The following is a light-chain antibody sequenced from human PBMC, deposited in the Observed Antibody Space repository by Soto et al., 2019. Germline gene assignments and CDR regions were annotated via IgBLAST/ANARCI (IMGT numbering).Light chain of an antibody. CDR3: TSYTSSTTPYV. CDR2: DVS. J-gene: IGLJ1*01. CDR1: SSDVGGYTY. V-gene: IGLV2-14*01. Sequence: QCDLTQPASVSGSPGQSVTIFCAGTSSDVGGYTYVSWYQQHPGKAPKLMIYDVSNRPSGVSNRFSGSKSGNTASLTISGLQAEDEADYYCTSYTSSTTPYVFGGGTKVTVL.